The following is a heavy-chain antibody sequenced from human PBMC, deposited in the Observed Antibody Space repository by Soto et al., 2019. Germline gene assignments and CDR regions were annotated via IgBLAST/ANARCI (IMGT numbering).Heavy chain of an antibody. D-gene: IGHD2-8*01. CDR3: AGGRASHNGVFYYFGL. Sequence: EVQLEESGGGLVQPGGSLRLSCAASGFTFSSYEMHWVRQVTGKGLEWVSTFGSSGDTYYPGSLKGRFTISRENAKNSLYLKMNILRGGETAVSYCAGGRASHNGVFYYFGLGGRGPLFPVSS. V-gene: IGHV3-13*04. CDR1: GFTFSSYE. CDR2: FGSSGDT. J-gene: IGHJ4*02.